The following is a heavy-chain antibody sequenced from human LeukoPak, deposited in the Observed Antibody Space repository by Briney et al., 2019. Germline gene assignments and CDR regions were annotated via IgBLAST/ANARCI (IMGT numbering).Heavy chain of an antibody. Sequence: GASVKVSCKVSGYTLTELSMHWVRQAPGKGLEWMGGFDPEDGETIYAQKFQGRVTMTEDTSTDTAYMELSSLRSEDTAVYYCARLHSSYFLYGMDVWGQGTTVTVSS. CDR1: GYTLTELS. CDR3: ARLHSSYFLYGMDV. D-gene: IGHD6-6*01. J-gene: IGHJ6*02. V-gene: IGHV1-24*01. CDR2: FDPEDGET.